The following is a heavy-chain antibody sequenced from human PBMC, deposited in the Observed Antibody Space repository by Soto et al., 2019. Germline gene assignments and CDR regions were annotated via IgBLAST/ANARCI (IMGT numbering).Heavy chain of an antibody. J-gene: IGHJ4*02. D-gene: IGHD1-26*01. CDR2: VYYSGTT. V-gene: IGHV4-30-4*01. CDR3: VTVNLVGAAYYFDY. CDR1: GGSIRNGDYY. Sequence: SETLSLTCTVSGGSIRNGDYYWGWIRQPPGKGLEWIGYVYYSGTTYSHPSLNSRVSISVDTSENQFSLRLTSVTAADTAEYYCVTVNLVGAAYYFDYWGPGTLVTVSS.